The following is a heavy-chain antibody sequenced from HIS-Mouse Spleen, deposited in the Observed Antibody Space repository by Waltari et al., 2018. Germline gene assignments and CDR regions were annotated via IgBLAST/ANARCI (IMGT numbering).Heavy chain of an antibody. D-gene: IGHD3-10*01. V-gene: IGHV3-53*02. CDR2: IYSGGST. CDR3: ARHYYYGSGSYYFDY. Sequence: EVQLVETGGGLIQPGGSLRLSCAASGFTVSSNYMSWVRQAPGKGLAWVSVIYSGGSTYYADSGKGRFTISRDNSKNTLYLQMNSLRAEDTAVYYCARHYYYGSGSYYFDYWGQGTLVTVSS. J-gene: IGHJ4*02. CDR1: GFTVSSNY.